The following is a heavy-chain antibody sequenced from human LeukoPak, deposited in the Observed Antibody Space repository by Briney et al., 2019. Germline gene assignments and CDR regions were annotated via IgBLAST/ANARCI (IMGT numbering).Heavy chain of an antibody. V-gene: IGHV1-69*13. D-gene: IGHD1-26*01. Sequence: SVKVSCKASGGTLSSYGISWVRQAPGQGLEWMGGIIPMFGTANYAQKFQGRVTITADESTKTAYMEVSSLRSEDTAVYYCGRSHQVEYYAMDVWGQGTTVTVSS. J-gene: IGHJ6*02. CDR2: IIPMFGTA. CDR1: GGTLSSYG. CDR3: GRSHQVEYYAMDV.